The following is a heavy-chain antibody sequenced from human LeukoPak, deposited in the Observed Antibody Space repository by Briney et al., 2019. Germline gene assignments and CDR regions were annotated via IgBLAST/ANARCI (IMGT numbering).Heavy chain of an antibody. J-gene: IGHJ4*02. D-gene: IGHD3-3*01. V-gene: IGHV3-23*01. CDR2: ISGSGGST. CDR3: AKVTIFGVVIIRSGHYFDY. Sequence: GGSLRLSCAASGFTFSSYAMSWVRQAPGKGLEWVSAISGSGGSTYYADSVKGRFTTSRDNSKNTLYLQMNSLRAEDTAVYYCAKVTIFGVVIIRSGHYFDYWGQGTLVTVSS. CDR1: GFTFSSYA.